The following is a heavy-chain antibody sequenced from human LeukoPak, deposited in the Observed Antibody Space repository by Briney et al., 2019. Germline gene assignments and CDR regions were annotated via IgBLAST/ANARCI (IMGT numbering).Heavy chain of an antibody. CDR2: ISSSSSYI. CDR3: ARDLSSSRYGYP. Sequence: GGSLRLSCAASGFTFSSYSMNWVRQAPGKGLEWVSSISSSSSYIYYADSVKGRFTISRDNAKNSLYLQMNSLRAEDTAVYYCARDLSSSRYGYPWGQGTLVTVSS. CDR1: GFTFSSYS. V-gene: IGHV3-21*01. J-gene: IGHJ5*02. D-gene: IGHD1-14*01.